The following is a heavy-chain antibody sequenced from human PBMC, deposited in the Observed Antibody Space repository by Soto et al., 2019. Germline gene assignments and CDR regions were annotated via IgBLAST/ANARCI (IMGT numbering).Heavy chain of an antibody. D-gene: IGHD6-13*01. CDR2: FDTEDGET. Sequence: ASVKVSCKVSGYTLIEVSMHWVRQAPGKGLEWMGGFDTEDGETIYAQKFQGRVTMTEDTSTDTAYMELSSLRSDDTAVYYCATWRQLVLYNYFDYWGQGTLVTVSS. CDR3: ATWRQLVLYNYFDY. CDR1: GYTLIEVS. J-gene: IGHJ4*02. V-gene: IGHV1-24*01.